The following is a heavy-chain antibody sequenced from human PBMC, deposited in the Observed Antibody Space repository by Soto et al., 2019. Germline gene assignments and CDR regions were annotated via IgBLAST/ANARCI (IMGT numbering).Heavy chain of an antibody. J-gene: IGHJ4*02. D-gene: IGHD4-17*01. Sequence: ASVKVSCQASGYTFTSYGISWVRQAPGQGLEWMGWISAYNGNTNYAQKLQGRVTMTTDTSTSTAYMELRSLRSDDTAVYYCARDRYDYGDYVTYDYWGQGTLVTVSS. CDR3: ARDRYDYGDYVTYDY. V-gene: IGHV1-18*01. CDR1: GYTFTSYG. CDR2: ISAYNGNT.